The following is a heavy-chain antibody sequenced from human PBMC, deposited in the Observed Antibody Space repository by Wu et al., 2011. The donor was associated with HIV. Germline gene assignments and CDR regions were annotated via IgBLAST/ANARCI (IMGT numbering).Heavy chain of an antibody. D-gene: IGHD5-18*01. CDR2: IYPGDSDS. Sequence: EWMGIIYPGDSDSRYSPSFLGQVTISADKSISTAYLQWSSLKASDTAMYYCARRTSRGYSYGHIDYWGQGTLVTVSS. CDR3: ARRTSRGYSYGHIDY. J-gene: IGHJ4*01. V-gene: IGHV5-51*01.